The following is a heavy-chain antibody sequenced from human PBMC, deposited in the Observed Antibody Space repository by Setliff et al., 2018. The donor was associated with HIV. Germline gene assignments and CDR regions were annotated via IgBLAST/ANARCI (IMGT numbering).Heavy chain of an antibody. J-gene: IGHJ4*02. V-gene: IGHV4-59*11. D-gene: IGHD5-18*01. CDR3: SRGRTDTAMAHDY. CDR2: VYNTGHT. Sequence: NPSETLSLTCTVSGGSLGNHYWSWIRQPPGRGLEWLGYVYNTGHTSSNPSLESRFTMSLDTSKNQVSLKVKFVTAADTAIYYCSRGRTDTAMAHDYWGQGIPVTVST. CDR1: GGSLGNHY.